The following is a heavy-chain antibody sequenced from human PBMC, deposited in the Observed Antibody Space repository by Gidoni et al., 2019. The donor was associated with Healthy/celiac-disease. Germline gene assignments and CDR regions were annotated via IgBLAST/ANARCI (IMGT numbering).Heavy chain of an antibody. CDR2: ISQDGSEK. J-gene: IGHJ3*02. V-gene: IGHV3-7*01. Sequence: EVQLVVSGRCIVQPGGSLRLAGAASGATFSSGWMSWVRQAPGKGLELVANISQDGSEKYSVDVVKGLFTISRDTDKTSLYLKMNRLSAEDTAVYCCARVGFNSGWYSGDAFDIWGQGTMVTVSS. CDR3: ARVGFNSGWYSGDAFDI. D-gene: IGHD6-19*01. CDR1: GATFSSGW.